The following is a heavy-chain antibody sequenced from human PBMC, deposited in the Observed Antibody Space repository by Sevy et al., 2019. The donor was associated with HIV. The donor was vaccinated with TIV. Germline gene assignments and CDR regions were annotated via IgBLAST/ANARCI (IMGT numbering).Heavy chain of an antibody. J-gene: IGHJ4*02. CDR1: GFTVSSNF. Sequence: GGSLRLSCAVSGFTVSSNFMSWVRQAPGKGLEWVSVIWLCGTTYYADSVKGRFTISTDNSKTTVYLHMNSLRAEDTAVYYCARGKHVSDYYGSFDYWGQGTLVTVSS. D-gene: IGHD3-3*01. V-gene: IGHV3-53*01. CDR2: IWLCGTT. CDR3: ARGKHVSDYYGSFDY.